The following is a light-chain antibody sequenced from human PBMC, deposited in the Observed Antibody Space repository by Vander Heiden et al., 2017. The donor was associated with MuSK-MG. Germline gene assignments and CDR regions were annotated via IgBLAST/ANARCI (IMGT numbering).Light chain of an antibody. V-gene: IGLV2-14*01. CDR2: EVS. CDR3: NSYTSSYTYV. J-gene: IGLJ1*01. Sequence: QSALTQPASVSGSPGQSITISCTGTSSDVGGYNYVSWYQQHPGKAPKVMIYEVSNRPSGVSNRFSGSKSGNTASLTISGLQAEDEADYYCNSYTSSYTYVFGTGTKVTVL. CDR1: SSDVGGYNY.